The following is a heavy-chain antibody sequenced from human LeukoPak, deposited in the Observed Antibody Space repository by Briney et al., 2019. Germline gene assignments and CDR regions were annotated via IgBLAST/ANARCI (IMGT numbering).Heavy chain of an antibody. CDR1: GFTFSDYY. Sequence: GGSLRLSCAASGFTFSDYYMSWIREAPGKGLEWVSYISSSSSYTNYADSVKGRFTISRDNAKNSLYLQMNSLRAEDTAVYYCAKVGYGDYGFDYWGQGTLVTVSS. CDR2: ISSSSSYT. CDR3: AKVGYGDYGFDY. D-gene: IGHD4-17*01. J-gene: IGHJ4*02. V-gene: IGHV3-11*06.